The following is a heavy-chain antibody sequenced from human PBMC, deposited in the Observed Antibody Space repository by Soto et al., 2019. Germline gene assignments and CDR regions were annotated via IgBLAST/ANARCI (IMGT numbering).Heavy chain of an antibody. CDR1: GGSISSYY. V-gene: IGHV4-59*01. CDR2: IYYSGST. Sequence: SETLSHSCTVSGGSISSYYWSWIPQPPWKGLEWIGYIYYSGSTNYNPSLKSRVTISVDTSKYQFSLKLCSVTAADTAVYYCARVYCDDYVWGGYRADAFDIWGQGTMVTVSS. D-gene: IGHD3-16*02. J-gene: IGHJ3*02. CDR3: ARVYCDDYVWGGYRADAFDI.